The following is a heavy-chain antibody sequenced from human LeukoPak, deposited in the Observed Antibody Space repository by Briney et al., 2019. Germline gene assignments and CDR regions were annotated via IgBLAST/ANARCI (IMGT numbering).Heavy chain of an antibody. CDR3: AKVESSGWRPGNFDF. CDR1: GFTFSNYG. CDR2: ISFSGGSP. D-gene: IGHD6-19*01. J-gene: IGHJ4*02. Sequence: AGGSLRLSCAASGFTFSNYGMSWVRQAPGKGLEWVSGISFSGGSPYYADSVKGRFTISRDNSMNTLNLQMNSLRADDTAVYYCAKVESSGWRPGNFDFWGQGTLVIVSS. V-gene: IGHV3-23*01.